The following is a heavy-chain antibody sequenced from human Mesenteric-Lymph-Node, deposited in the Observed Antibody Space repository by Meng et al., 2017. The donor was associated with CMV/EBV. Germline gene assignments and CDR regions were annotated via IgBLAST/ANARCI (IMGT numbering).Heavy chain of an antibody. CDR1: GFTFSPYN. D-gene: IGHD1/OR15-1a*01. Sequence: GESLKISCAASGFTFSPYNMNWVRQAPGKGLEWVSFISSSSDFLYYADSVKGRFTISRDNAKNSLYLQMNSLRVEDTALYYCAKQPSAPNDAFDIWGQGTMVTVSS. J-gene: IGHJ3*02. CDR3: AKQPSAPNDAFDI. CDR2: ISSSSDFL. V-gene: IGHV3-21*04.